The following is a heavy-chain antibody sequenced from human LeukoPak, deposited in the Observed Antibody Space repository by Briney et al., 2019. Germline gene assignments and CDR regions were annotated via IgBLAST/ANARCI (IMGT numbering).Heavy chain of an antibody. J-gene: IGHJ4*02. CDR2: IYHSGST. CDR3: ARAYYDSSGYPTESDY. D-gene: IGHD3-22*01. Sequence: PSETLSLTCTVSGGSVSSGSYYWSWIRQPPGKGLEWIGYIYHSGSTYYNPSLKSRVTISVDRSKNQFSLKLSSVTAADTAVYYCARAYYDSSGYPTESDYWGQGALVTVSS. CDR1: GGSVSSGSYY. V-gene: IGHV4-30-2*01.